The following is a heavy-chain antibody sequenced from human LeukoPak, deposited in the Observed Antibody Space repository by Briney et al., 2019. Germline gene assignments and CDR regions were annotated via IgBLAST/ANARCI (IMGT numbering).Heavy chain of an antibody. V-gene: IGHV4-4*07. Sequence: SETLSLTCTVSGDSISNYYWSWIRQPAGKGLEWIGRIHPSGSTNYNPSLKSRVTLSVDTSKNQFSLKLTSVTAADTAVYYCARGPPPDFDYWGRGTLVTVSS. J-gene: IGHJ4*02. CDR3: ARGPPPDFDY. CDR1: GDSISNYY. CDR2: IHPSGST.